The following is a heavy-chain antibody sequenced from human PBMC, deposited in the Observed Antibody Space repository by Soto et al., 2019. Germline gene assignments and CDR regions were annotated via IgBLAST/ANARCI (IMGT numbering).Heavy chain of an antibody. CDR3: ARDPRYCSSTSCYIFADY. J-gene: IGHJ4*02. CDR2: ISSSSTTI. CDR1: GFTFSSYS. V-gene: IGHV3-48*02. D-gene: IGHD2-2*01. Sequence: PGGSLRLSCAASGFTFSSYSMNWVRQAPGKGLEWVSYISSSSTTIYYADSVKGRFTVSRDNAKNSLYLQMSSLRDEDTAVYYCARDPRYCSSTSCYIFADYWGQGTLVTVSS.